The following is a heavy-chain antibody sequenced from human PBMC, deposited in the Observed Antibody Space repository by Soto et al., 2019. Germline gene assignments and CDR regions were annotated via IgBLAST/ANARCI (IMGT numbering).Heavy chain of an antibody. Sequence: EVQLVESGGGLVQPGGPLRLSCAASGFTFSDYYMDWVRQVPGKGLEWVGRTRNKANSYSPEYAPSVKGRFTISRHDLEDSMYLQMNSLKTEDTAVYYCARDTGGSYDYWGQGALVTVSS. CDR1: GFTFSDYY. CDR2: TRNKANSYSP. J-gene: IGHJ4*02. D-gene: IGHD1-26*01. V-gene: IGHV3-72*01. CDR3: ARDTGGSYDY.